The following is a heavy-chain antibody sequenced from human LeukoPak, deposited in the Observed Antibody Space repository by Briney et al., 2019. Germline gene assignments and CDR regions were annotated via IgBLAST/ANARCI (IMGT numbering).Heavy chain of an antibody. CDR1: GFTLSSYA. D-gene: IGHD6-13*01. J-gene: IGHJ4*02. V-gene: IGHV3-23*01. CDR2: ISGSGGST. Sequence: GGSLRLSREASGFTLSSYAMSWVRQAPGKGLEWVSAISGSGGSTYYADSVKGRFTIARDNSKNTLYLQMNSLRAEDTAVYYCAKSDSPYSSSWYPWGYWGQGTLVTVSS. CDR3: AKSDSPYSSSWYPWGY.